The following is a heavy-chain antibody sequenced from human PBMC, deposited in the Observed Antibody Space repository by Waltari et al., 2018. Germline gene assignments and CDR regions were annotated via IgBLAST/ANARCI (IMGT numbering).Heavy chain of an antibody. V-gene: IGHV1-69*11. Sequence: QVQLVQSGAEVKKPGSSVKVSCKASGGTFSSYAISWVRQAPGQGREWMGRIIHIVGTANYAQKFQDRVTITAYESTRKAYMELSSLRSEDTDVYYCARVRIVGATYFDYWGQGTLVTVSA. J-gene: IGHJ4*02. D-gene: IGHD1-26*01. CDR3: ARVRIVGATYFDY. CDR2: IIHIVGTA. CDR1: GGTFSSYA.